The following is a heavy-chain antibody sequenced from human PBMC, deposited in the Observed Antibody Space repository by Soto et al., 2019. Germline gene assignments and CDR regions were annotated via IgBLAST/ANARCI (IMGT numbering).Heavy chain of an antibody. Sequence: SETLSLTCAVYGGSFSGYYWSWIRQPPGKGLEWIGEINHSGSTNYNPSLKSRVTISVDTSKNQFSLKLSSVTAADTAVYYCARVEKYRGVQDYYYYMDVWGKGTTVTVSS. CDR1: GGSFSGYY. V-gene: IGHV4-34*01. J-gene: IGHJ6*03. CDR2: INHSGST. CDR3: ARVEKYRGVQDYYYYMDV. D-gene: IGHD1-1*01.